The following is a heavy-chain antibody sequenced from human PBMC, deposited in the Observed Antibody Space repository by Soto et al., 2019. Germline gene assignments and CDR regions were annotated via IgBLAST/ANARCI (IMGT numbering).Heavy chain of an antibody. CDR1: GFSLSTSGVG. CDR2: IYWDDDK. J-gene: IGHJ4*02. Sequence: SGPTLVNPTQTLTLTCTFSGFSLSTSGVGVSWIRQPPGKALEWLALIYWDDDKRYSPSLKSRLTITKDTSKNQVVLIMTNMDPVDTATYYCAHGHLDYGDPVLVYWGQGTLVTVSS. CDR3: AHGHLDYGDPVLVY. D-gene: IGHD4-17*01. V-gene: IGHV2-5*02.